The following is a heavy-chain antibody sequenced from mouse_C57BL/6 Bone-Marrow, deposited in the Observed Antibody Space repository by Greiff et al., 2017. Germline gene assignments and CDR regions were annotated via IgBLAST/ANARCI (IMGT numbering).Heavy chain of an antibody. CDR3: ARGYYYGSSLYFDY. D-gene: IGHD1-1*01. CDR2: ISGGGGNT. Sequence: EVKLEESGGGLAKPGGSLKLSCAASGFTFSSYTMSWVRQTPEKRLEWVATISGGGGNTYYTDSVKGRFTISRDNAKNTLYLQMSSLRSEDTALYYCARGYYYGSSLYFDYWGQGTTLTVSS. V-gene: IGHV5-9*01. CDR1: GFTFSSYT. J-gene: IGHJ2*01.